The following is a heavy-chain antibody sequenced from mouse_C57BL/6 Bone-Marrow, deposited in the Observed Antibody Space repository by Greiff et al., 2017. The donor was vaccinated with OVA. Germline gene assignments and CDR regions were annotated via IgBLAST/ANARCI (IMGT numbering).Heavy chain of an antibody. V-gene: IGHV6-3*01. CDR2: IRLKSDNYAT. CDR1: GFTFSNYW. Sequence: EVKLVESGGGLVQPGGSMKLSCVASGFTFSNYWMNWVRQSPEKGLEWVAQIRLKSDNYATHYAESVKGRFTISRDDSKSSVYLQMNNLRAEDTGIYYCTGTDSAGSWFAYWGQGTLVTVSA. J-gene: IGHJ3*01. D-gene: IGHD3-2*02. CDR3: TGTDSAGSWFAY.